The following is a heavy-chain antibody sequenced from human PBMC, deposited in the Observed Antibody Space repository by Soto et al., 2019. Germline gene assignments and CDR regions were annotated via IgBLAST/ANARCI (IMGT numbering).Heavy chain of an antibody. J-gene: IGHJ4*02. CDR3: ARGGVSTRTFDY. D-gene: IGHD1-1*01. V-gene: IGHV5-51*01. CDR1: GYNFAGYW. Sequence: GESLKISCKGSGYNFAGYWIAWVRQMPGKGLELMGITYPSASDTRYRPSFQGQVTISADKSISSAYLQWSSLSASDTAMYYCARGGVSTRTFDYWGQETPVTVSS. CDR2: TYPSASDT.